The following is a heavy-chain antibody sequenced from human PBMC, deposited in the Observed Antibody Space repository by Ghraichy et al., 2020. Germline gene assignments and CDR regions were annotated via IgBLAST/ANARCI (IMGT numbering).Heavy chain of an antibody. D-gene: IGHD2-15*01. CDR1: GFTFSSYA. Sequence: GESLNISCAASGFTFSSYAMSWVRQAPGKGLEWVSAISGSGGSTYYADSVKGRFTISRDNSKNTLYLQMNSLRAEDTAVYYCAKFGGPDTPFDYWGQGTLVTVSS. CDR3: AKFGGPDTPFDY. CDR2: ISGSGGST. J-gene: IGHJ4*02. V-gene: IGHV3-23*01.